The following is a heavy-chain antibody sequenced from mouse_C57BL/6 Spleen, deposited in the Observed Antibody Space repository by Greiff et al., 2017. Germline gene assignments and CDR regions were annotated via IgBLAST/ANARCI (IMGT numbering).Heavy chain of an antibody. CDR1: GYTFTDYN. CDR2: INPNNGGT. CDR3: ARGGGYYDY. J-gene: IGHJ2*01. D-gene: IGHD2-3*01. Sequence: DVKLQESGPELVKPGASVKMSCKASGYTFTDYNMHWVKQSHGKSLEWIGYINPNNGGTSYNQKFKGKATLTVNKSSSTAYMELRSLTSEDSAVYYCARGGGYYDYWGQGTTLTVSS. V-gene: IGHV1-22*01.